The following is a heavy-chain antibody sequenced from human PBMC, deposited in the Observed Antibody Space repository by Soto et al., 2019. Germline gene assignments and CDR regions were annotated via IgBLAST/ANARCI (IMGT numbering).Heavy chain of an antibody. V-gene: IGHV3-30*18. CDR1: GFTFSSYG. D-gene: IGHD3-3*01. Sequence: GGSLRLSCAASGFTFSSYGMHWVRQAPGKGLEWVAVISYDGSNKYYADSVKGRFTISRDNSKNTLYLQMNSLRAEDTAVYYCEKDQRRRVTIFGVVIISETFDYWGQGNLVTVSS. J-gene: IGHJ4*02. CDR3: EKDQRRRVTIFGVVIISETFDY. CDR2: ISYDGSNK.